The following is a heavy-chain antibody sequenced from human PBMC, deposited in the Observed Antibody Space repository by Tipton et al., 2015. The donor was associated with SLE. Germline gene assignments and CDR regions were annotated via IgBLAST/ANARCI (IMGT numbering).Heavy chain of an antibody. Sequence: QSGAEVKKPGASVKVSCRVFGSTLSELSIHWVRQAPGKGLEWMGGFNPGDGERIFAQKLQDRVTMIEDTSTDTAYMELSSLRSGDTAIFFWATPGVYGIHNWVGPWGQGTLVTVSS. V-gene: IGHV1-24*01. CDR3: ATPGVYGIHNWVGP. J-gene: IGHJ5*02. CDR1: GSTLSELS. CDR2: FNPGDGER. D-gene: IGHD2-8*01.